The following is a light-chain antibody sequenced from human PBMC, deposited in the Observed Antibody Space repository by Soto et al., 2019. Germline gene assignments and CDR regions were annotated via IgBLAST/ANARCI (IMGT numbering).Light chain of an antibody. V-gene: IGLV1-40*01. Sequence: QSVLTQPPSVSGAPGQRGTISCTGSSSNIGADYDVHWYQHLPGTAPKLLIYGDTYRPSGVPDRFSGSKSGTSASLTITGLHAEDEAVYYCQSYDTSLSASTVFGGGTKLTVL. CDR3: QSYDTSLSASTV. CDR2: GDT. J-gene: IGLJ3*02. CDR1: SSNIGADYD.